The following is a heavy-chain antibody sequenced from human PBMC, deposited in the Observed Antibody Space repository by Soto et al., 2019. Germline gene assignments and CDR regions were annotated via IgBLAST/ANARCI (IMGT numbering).Heavy chain of an antibody. V-gene: IGHV3-23*01. D-gene: IGHD6-19*01. Sequence: PGGSLRLSCAASGFTFSSYAMRWVRQAPGKGLEWVSAISGSGGSTYYADSVKGRFTISRDNSKNTLYLQMNSLRAEDTAVYYCAKGLSGIAVAGPXDYWGQGTLVTVSS. J-gene: IGHJ4*02. CDR2: ISGSGGST. CDR1: GFTFSSYA. CDR3: AKGLSGIAVAGPXDY.